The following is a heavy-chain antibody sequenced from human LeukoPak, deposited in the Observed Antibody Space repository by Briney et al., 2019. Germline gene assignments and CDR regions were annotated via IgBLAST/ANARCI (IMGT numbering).Heavy chain of an antibody. CDR1: GFTFNSYS. CDR3: ARAPTYGPGSSFDY. CDR2: ISSSSNYI. V-gene: IGHV3-21*04. J-gene: IGHJ4*02. D-gene: IGHD3-10*01. Sequence: GGSLRLSCAASGFTFNSYSMNWVRQAPGKGLEWVSSISSSSNYIYYADSVKGRFTISRDNAKNSLYLQMNSLRAEDTAVYYCARAPTYGPGSSFDYWGQGTLVTVSS.